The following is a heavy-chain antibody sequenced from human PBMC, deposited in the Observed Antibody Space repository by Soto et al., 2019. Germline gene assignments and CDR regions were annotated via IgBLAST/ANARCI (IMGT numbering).Heavy chain of an antibody. CDR2: INHSGST. D-gene: IGHD5-12*01. J-gene: IGHJ4*02. CDR3: AREGRDGYDY. Sequence: QVQLQQWGAGLLKPSETLSLTCAVYGGSFSGYYWSWIRQPPGKGLEWIGEINHSGSTNYNPSLKXXVXIXXDTSKHQFSLKLSSVTAADTAVYYCAREGRDGYDYWGQGTLVTVSS. CDR1: GGSFSGYY. V-gene: IGHV4-34*01.